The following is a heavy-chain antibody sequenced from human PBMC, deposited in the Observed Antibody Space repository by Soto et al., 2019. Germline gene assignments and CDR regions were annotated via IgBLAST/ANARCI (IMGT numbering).Heavy chain of an antibody. CDR1: GFIFSNYV. D-gene: IGHD1-26*01. CDR2: ISDSGCTS. V-gene: IGHV3-23*04. J-gene: IGHJ4*02. Sequence: EVQLVDSGGGLVQPGGSLRLSCAASGFIFSNYVMSWVRQAPGKGMEWVSSISDSGCTSYYADSLKGRFTISRDNSKNTLYLQMNSLRAEDTAIYYCAKRPRALLTFDYWGQGTLVTVSS. CDR3: AKRPRALLTFDY.